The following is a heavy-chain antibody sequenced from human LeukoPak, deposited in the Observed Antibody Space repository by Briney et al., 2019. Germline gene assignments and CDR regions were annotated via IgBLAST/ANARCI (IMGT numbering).Heavy chain of an antibody. J-gene: IGHJ6*03. V-gene: IGHV4-4*07. D-gene: IGHD3-10*01. Sequence: PSETLSLTCTVSGDSISDYYWSWIRQPAGKGLEWIGRFYTSGSTKYNDYNPSLKSRVTMSVDTSRNQFSLRLSSVTAADTAVYYCARDHYGSGRHYYYMDVWGKGTTVTVSS. CDR3: ARDHYGSGRHYYYMDV. CDR1: GDSISDYY. CDR2: FYTSGST.